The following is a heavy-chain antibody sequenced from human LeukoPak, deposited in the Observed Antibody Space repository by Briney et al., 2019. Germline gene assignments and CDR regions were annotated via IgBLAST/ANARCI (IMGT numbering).Heavy chain of an antibody. CDR1: WFTVRSNY. Sequence: GGSLRLSCAASWFTVRSNYMSWVRQAPGERLEWGSVIYSGRSTHYAASVKGRFTISRDPSKNPLYVQMNSLRAEDTAVYYCARVPITMHWYFDLWGRGTLVTVSS. CDR2: IYSGRST. CDR3: ARVPITMHWYFDL. D-gene: IGHD3-10*01. V-gene: IGHV3-53*01. J-gene: IGHJ2*01.